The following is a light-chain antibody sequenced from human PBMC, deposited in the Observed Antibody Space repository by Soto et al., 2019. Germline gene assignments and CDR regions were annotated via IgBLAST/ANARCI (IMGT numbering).Light chain of an antibody. CDR2: GNR. CDR3: AAWDDSLKGLV. CDR1: SSNLGAGYD. V-gene: IGLV1-40*01. J-gene: IGLJ2*01. Sequence: QSVLTQPPSVSGAPGQRVTIPCTGNSSNLGAGYDVHWYQQLPGTAPKLVIYGNRNRPSGVPERFSGSKSGASASLAISGLQSEDESDYYCAAWDDSLKGLVFGGGTKLTVL.